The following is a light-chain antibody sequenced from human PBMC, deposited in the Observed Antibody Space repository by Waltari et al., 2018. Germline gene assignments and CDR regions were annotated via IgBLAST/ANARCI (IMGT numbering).Light chain of an antibody. CDR2: AAS. Sequence: DIQMTQSPSSLSASVGDRVVITCRASQTISSFLNWYQHKAGQAPKLLIYAASSLQSGVPSRFSGSRSGTDFTLTISSLQPEDSATYYCQQSYITPQTFGQGTKVEIK. CDR1: QTISSF. V-gene: IGKV1-39*01. CDR3: QQSYITPQT. J-gene: IGKJ1*01.